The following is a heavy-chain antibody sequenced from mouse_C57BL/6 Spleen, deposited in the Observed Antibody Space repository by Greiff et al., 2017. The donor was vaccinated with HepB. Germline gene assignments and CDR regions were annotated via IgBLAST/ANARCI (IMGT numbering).Heavy chain of an antibody. CDR1: GYTFTSYG. CDR2: IYPRSGNT. J-gene: IGHJ3*01. V-gene: IGHV1-81*01. CDR3: ARGLSY. Sequence: QVHVKQSGAELARPGASVKLSCKASGYTFTSYGISWVKQRTGQGLEWIGEIYPRSGNTYYNEKFKGKATLTVDTSSSTAYMQLSSLTSEDSAVYYCARGLSYWGQGTLVTVSA. D-gene: IGHD1-1*02.